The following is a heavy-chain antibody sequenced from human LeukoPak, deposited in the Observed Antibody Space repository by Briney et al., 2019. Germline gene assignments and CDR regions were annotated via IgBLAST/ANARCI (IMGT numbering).Heavy chain of an antibody. CDR2: IYHSGSP. Sequence: SQTLSLTCAVSGGSFSCGDYSWSWIRQPPGKGLEWIGYIYHSGSPYYNPSLKSRVTISIDRSKNQLSLNLNSVTAADTAVYFCAREGGYYYGSGSYYNRHYGRWFDPWGQGTLVTVSS. D-gene: IGHD3-10*01. J-gene: IGHJ5*02. CDR1: GGSFSCGDYS. V-gene: IGHV4-30-2*01. CDR3: AREGGYYYGSGSYYNRHYGRWFDP.